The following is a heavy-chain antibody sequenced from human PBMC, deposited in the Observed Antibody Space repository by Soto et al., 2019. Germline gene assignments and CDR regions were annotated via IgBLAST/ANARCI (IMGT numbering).Heavy chain of an antibody. Sequence: GGSLRLSCSASGFTFSSYAMHWVRQAPGKGLEYVSTISSNGGKTYYADSVKARFTISRDNSKNTLYLQMSSLRAEDTAVYYCVKVLGVSTVTHAYFDYWGQGTLVTVSS. V-gene: IGHV3-64D*06. D-gene: IGHD4-4*01. CDR3: VKVLGVSTVTHAYFDY. J-gene: IGHJ4*02. CDR2: ISSNGGKT. CDR1: GFTFSSYA.